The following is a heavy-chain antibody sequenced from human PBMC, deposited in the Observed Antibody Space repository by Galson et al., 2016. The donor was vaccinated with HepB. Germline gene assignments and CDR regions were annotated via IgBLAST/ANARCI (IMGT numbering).Heavy chain of an antibody. Sequence: SLRLSCAASGFTFKTYAMSWVRRAPGRGLEWVSTISATGGTTYSADSVKGRFILSRDNSKSTLYLQMNSLTAEDTAVYYCAKDPRDYYGSPDYSVLLDWSVDLWGRGTLVTVSS. D-gene: IGHD3-22*01. CDR1: GFTFKTYA. J-gene: IGHJ2*01. CDR3: AKDPRDYYGSPDYSVLLDWSVDL. V-gene: IGHV3-23*01. CDR2: ISATGGTT.